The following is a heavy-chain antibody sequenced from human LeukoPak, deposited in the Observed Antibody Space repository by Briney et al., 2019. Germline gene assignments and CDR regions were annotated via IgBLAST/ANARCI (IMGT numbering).Heavy chain of an antibody. Sequence: SETLSLTCSVSGGPISNYYWSWIRQPPGKGLEWIGYIYYSGSAKYNPSLKSRLTISLDTSQNQFSLKLSSVTAADTAVYHCARGTVAWSGYLLDYWGQGTLVTVSS. CDR1: GGPISNYY. CDR3: ARGTVAWSGYLLDY. CDR2: IYYSGSA. V-gene: IGHV4-59*13. D-gene: IGHD3-3*01. J-gene: IGHJ4*02.